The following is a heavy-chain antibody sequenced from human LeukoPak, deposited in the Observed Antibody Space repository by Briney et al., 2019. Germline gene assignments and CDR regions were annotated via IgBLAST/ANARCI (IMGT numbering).Heavy chain of an antibody. V-gene: IGHV4-34*01. D-gene: IGHD1-26*01. Sequence: SETLSLTCAVYGGSFSGYYWSWIRQPPGKGLERIGEINHSGSTNYNPSLKSRVTISVDTSKNQFTLKLSSVTAADTAVYYCARGRWWELRHDAFDIWGQGTMVTVSS. CDR2: INHSGST. CDR3: ARGRWWELRHDAFDI. J-gene: IGHJ3*02. CDR1: GGSFSGYY.